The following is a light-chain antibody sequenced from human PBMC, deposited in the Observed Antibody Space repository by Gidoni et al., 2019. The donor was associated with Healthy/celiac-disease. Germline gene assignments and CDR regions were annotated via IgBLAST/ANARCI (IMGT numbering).Light chain of an antibody. CDR1: QSISSY. J-gene: IGKJ4*01. V-gene: IGKV1-39*01. CDR2: AAS. Sequence: DIQMSQSPSSLSASVGYRVTITCRASQSISSYLNWYHQKPGKAPKLLIYAASSLQSGVPSRLSGSGSGTDFTLTISSLQPEDFATYYCQQSYSTPPAFGGGTKVEIK. CDR3: QQSYSTPPA.